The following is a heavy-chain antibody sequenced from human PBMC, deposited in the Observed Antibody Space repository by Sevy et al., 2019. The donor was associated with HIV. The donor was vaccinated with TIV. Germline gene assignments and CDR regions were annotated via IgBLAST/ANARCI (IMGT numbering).Heavy chain of an antibody. Sequence: SETLSLTCSVSGGSISPSYWSWIRQPPGMGLEWIGYLFYTGSTNYNPTLKSRVTISVDTSKNEFSLRVSSVTAADTAVYYCARVTMGAFDIWGQGTMVTVSS. J-gene: IGHJ3*02. CDR3: ARVTMGAFDI. CDR2: LFYTGST. D-gene: IGHD3-10*01. CDR1: GGSISPSY. V-gene: IGHV4-59*01.